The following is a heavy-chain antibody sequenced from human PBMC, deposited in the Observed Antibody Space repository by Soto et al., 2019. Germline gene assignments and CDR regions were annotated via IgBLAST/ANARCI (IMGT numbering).Heavy chain of an antibody. V-gene: IGHV3-30*18. CDR3: AKGTYPVTAAADRFAFDI. CDR1: GFTFRSYG. CDR2: VSDDGNYK. Sequence: QEQLVESGGGVVQPGGSLRLSCAASGFTFRSYGMHWVRQAPGKGLEWVAVVSDDGNYKYYAESVKGRFTISRENSKNRLYLQLPSLRAEDTAVYYCAKGTYPVTAAADRFAFDIWGQGTMVTVSS. J-gene: IGHJ3*02. D-gene: IGHD6-13*01.